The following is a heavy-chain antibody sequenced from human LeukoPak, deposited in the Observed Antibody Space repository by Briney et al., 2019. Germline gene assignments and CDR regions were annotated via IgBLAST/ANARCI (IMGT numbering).Heavy chain of an antibody. CDR1: GFTFGDYA. CDR2: INHSGST. V-gene: IGHV4-34*01. D-gene: IGHD1-1*01. J-gene: IGHJ4*02. Sequence: GSLRLSCTASGFTFGDYAMSWIRQPPGKGLEWIGEINHSGSTNYNPSLKSRVTMSVDTSKNQFSLKLSSVTAADTAVYYCARDRGTWNDDGFDYWGQGTLVTVSS. CDR3: ARDRGTWNDDGFDY.